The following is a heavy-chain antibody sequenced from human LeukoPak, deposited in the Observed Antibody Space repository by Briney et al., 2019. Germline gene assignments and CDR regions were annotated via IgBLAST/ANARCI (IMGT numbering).Heavy chain of an antibody. V-gene: IGHV3-9*01. CDR2: ISWNSGSM. Sequence: GRSLRLSCAASGFTFDDYAMHWVRQAPGKGLEWVSGISWNSGSMGYADSVKGRFTISRDNAKNSLYLQMNSLRAEDTALYYCAKDTPRRDGYNSPYFDYWGQGTLVTVSS. CDR1: GFTFDDYA. J-gene: IGHJ4*02. CDR3: AKDTPRRDGYNSPYFDY. D-gene: IGHD5-24*01.